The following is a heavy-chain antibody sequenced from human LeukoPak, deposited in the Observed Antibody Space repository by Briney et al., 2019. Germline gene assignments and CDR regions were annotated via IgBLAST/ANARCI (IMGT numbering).Heavy chain of an antibody. J-gene: IGHJ6*02. D-gene: IGHD7-27*01. Sequence: GGSLRLSCTPSAFTFTSYDMHWARQPTGKCLGCVLSRYNVSNTYYAESVKGRLTISRENDWISLYLQMNSLRDGDTAVYYCIRIRTGEHQYGMDVWGQGTTLTVPS. CDR2: RYNVSNT. CDR1: AFTFTSYD. V-gene: IGHV3-13*01. CDR3: IRIRTGEHQYGMDV.